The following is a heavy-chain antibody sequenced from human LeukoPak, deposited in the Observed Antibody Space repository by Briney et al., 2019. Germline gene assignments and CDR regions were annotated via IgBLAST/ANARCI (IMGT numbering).Heavy chain of an antibody. Sequence: SVKVSCKASRGTFSSYAISWVRQAPGQGLEWMGGIIPVFVTANYAQRFQGRVTITADESTSTAYMELSSLRSEDTAVYYCATRASKAAGVDWYFDLWGRGTLVTVSS. V-gene: IGHV1-69*13. J-gene: IGHJ2*01. CDR2: IIPVFVTA. D-gene: IGHD6-13*01. CDR3: ATRASKAAGVDWYFDL. CDR1: RGTFSSYA.